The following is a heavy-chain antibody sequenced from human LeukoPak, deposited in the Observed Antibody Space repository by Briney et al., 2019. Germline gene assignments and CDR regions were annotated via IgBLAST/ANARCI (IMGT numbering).Heavy chain of an antibody. V-gene: IGHV3-7*01. Sequence: GGSLRLSCSVSGFTFGSYWMTWVRQAPGKGLEWVANIQQDGSGKYYLDAVKGRFIISRDNTKNSLYLQMNSLSAEDTAVYYCTRDSTYYDFWSGLAPNYYYYMDVWGKGTTVTVSS. CDR1: GFTFGSYW. CDR2: IQQDGSGK. CDR3: TRDSTYYDFWSGLAPNYYYYMDV. J-gene: IGHJ6*03. D-gene: IGHD3-3*01.